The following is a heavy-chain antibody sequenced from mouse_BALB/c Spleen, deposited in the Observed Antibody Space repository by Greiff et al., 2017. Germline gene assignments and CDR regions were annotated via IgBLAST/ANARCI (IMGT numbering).Heavy chain of an antibody. J-gene: IGHJ4*01. CDR1: GYSITSDYA. Sequence: VQLQQSGPGLVKPSQSLSLTCTVTGYSITSDYAWNWIRQFPGNKLEWMGYISYSGSTSYNPSLKSRISITRDTSKNQFFLQLNSVTTEDTATYYCARSLVYYYAMDYWGQGTSVTVSS. V-gene: IGHV3-2*02. CDR2: ISYSGST. CDR3: ARSLVYYYAMDY.